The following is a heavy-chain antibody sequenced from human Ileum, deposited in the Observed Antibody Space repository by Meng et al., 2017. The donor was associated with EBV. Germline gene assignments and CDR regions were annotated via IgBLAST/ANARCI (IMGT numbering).Heavy chain of an antibody. CDR2: TYRRSRWYY. Sequence: QLRLQESGPVSGQPPHSLSLSFVIPGDSVSSDKTAWNWIRQSPSRGLEWLGRTYRRSRWYYDYALSVKSRINISPDTSKNQVSLQLNSVTDEDTGIYYCATSRIAKFDRWGQGTLVTVSS. J-gene: IGHJ5*02. V-gene: IGHV6-1*01. CDR1: GDSVSSDKTA. CDR3: ATSRIAKFDR.